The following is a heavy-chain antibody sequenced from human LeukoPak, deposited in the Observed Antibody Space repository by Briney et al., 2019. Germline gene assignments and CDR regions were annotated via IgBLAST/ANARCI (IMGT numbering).Heavy chain of an antibody. J-gene: IGHJ4*02. D-gene: IGHD2-2*01. V-gene: IGHV3-23*01. CDR1: GFTFSSYA. CDR3: AKDGVPATAPSDY. CDR2: ISGSGGST. Sequence: PGGSLRLSCAASGFTFSSYAMSWVRQAPGKGVEWVSAISGSGGSTYYADSVKGRFTISRDNSKNPLYLQMTSLRAEDTAVYYCAKDGVPATAPSDYWGQGTLVTVSS.